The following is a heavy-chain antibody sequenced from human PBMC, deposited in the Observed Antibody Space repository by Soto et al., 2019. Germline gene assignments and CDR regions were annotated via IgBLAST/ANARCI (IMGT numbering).Heavy chain of an antibody. CDR2: IYYAGTT. J-gene: IGHJ1*01. CDR1: GGPISSYY. D-gene: IGHD3-22*01. V-gene: IGHV4-59*08. CDR3: ARLGAYYQAMDS. Sequence: PSETLSLTCTVSGGPISSYYWSWIRQPPGKGLEWIGYIYYAGTTTYNPSLQSRVSISLDTSKNEVSLKLTSVTAADTAVYFCARLGAYYQAMDSWGQGTLVTVSS.